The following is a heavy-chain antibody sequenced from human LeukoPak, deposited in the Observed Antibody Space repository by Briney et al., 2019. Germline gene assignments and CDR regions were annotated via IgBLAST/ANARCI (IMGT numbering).Heavy chain of an antibody. D-gene: IGHD6-19*01. CDR3: ARGGSTGWYSFDY. Sequence: GGSLRLSCAASGFTFSSYGMHWVRQAPGRGLEWVSGINWNGGSTGYADSVKGRFTISRDNAKNSLCLRMNSLRAEDTALYYCARGGSTGWYSFDYWGQGTLVTVSS. CDR1: GFTFSSYG. V-gene: IGHV3-20*04. CDR2: INWNGGST. J-gene: IGHJ4*02.